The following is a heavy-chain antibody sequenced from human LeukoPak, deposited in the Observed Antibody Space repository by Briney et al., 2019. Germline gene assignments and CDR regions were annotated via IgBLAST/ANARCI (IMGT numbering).Heavy chain of an antibody. D-gene: IGHD3-10*01. CDR2: IYYSGST. CDR3: ARQRSGMVRT. Sequence: SETLSLTCTVSGGSISSYYWSWIRQPPGKGLGWIGYIYYSGSTNYNPSLKSRVTISVDTSKNQFSLKLSSVTAADTAVYYCARQRSGMVRTWGQGTLVTVSS. CDR1: GGSISSYY. J-gene: IGHJ4*02. V-gene: IGHV4-59*08.